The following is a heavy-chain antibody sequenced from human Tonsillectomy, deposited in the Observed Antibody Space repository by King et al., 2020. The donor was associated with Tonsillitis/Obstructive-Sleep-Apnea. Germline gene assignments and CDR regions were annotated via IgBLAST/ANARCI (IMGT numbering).Heavy chain of an antibody. CDR1: GFTVSNNY. D-gene: IGHD3-22*01. CDR3: ARDPPYYYDSSGYYGALDY. CDR2: IYSGGST. J-gene: IGHJ4*02. Sequence: VQLVESGGGLVQPGGSLRLSCAASGFTVSNNYMSWVRQAPGKGLEWVSVIYSGGSTYYADSVKGRFTISRDNSKNTLYLQMNSLRAEDTAVYYCARDPPYYYDSSGYYGALDYWGQGTLVTVSS. V-gene: IGHV3-66*01.